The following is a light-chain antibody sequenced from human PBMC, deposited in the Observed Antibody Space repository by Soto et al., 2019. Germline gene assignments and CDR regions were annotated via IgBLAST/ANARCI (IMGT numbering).Light chain of an antibody. CDR1: QSVLFNSNNKNC. J-gene: IGKJ2*01. Sequence: DIVMTQSPDSLAVSLGERATINCKSSQSVLFNSNNKNCLAWYQQKPGQPPKLLIYWASTRESGVPDRFSGGASGTDFTLTINNLQAEDVAVYYCQQCYSTPYTFGQGTKLEIK. V-gene: IGKV4-1*01. CDR2: WAS. CDR3: QQCYSTPYT.